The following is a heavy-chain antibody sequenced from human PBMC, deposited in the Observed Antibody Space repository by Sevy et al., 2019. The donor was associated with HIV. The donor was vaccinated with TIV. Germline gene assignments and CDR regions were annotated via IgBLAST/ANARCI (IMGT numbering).Heavy chain of an antibody. D-gene: IGHD6-25*01. V-gene: IGHV1-69*13. CDR1: GGTFSSYA. Sequence: ASVKVSCKASGGTFSSYAISWVRQAPGQGLEWMGGIIPIFGTANYAQKFQGRVTITVDESTSTAYMALSSLRTGDTAVDYCVSDVIAAVEWDNWFDPWGQGTLVTVSS. CDR3: VSDVIAAVEWDNWFDP. CDR2: IIPIFGTA. J-gene: IGHJ5*02.